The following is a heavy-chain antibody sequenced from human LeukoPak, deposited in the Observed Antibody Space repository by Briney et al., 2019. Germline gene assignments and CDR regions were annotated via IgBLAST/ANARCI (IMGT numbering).Heavy chain of an antibody. CDR2: IYYSGIT. CDR1: GASINSGNYY. CDR3: TRVDTTMVYFDY. V-gene: IGHV4-30-4*01. D-gene: IGHD5-18*01. J-gene: IGHJ4*02. Sequence: SQTLSLTCTVSGASINSGNYYWTWIRQPPGKGLEWIGYIYYSGITYYNPSLKSRIIISVDTSKNQFSLKLSSVTAADTAVYYCTRVDTTMVYFDYWGQGTLVTVSS.